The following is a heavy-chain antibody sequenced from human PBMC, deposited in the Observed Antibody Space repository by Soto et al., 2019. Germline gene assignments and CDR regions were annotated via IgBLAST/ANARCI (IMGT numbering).Heavy chain of an antibody. V-gene: IGHV3-30*18. D-gene: IGHD2-21*01. CDR3: AKDGEEGAFDY. Sequence: QVQLVESGGGVVQPGRSLRLSCADSGFTFSRYGMHWVRQAPGKGLEWVALISYDGSNKYYADSVKGRFTISRDNSKNTLYLQMNSLRAEDTAVYYCAKDGEEGAFDYWGQGTLVTVSS. CDR1: GFTFSRYG. CDR2: ISYDGSNK. J-gene: IGHJ4*02.